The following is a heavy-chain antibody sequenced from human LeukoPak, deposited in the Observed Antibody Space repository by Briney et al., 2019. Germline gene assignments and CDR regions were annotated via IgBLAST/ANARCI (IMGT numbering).Heavy chain of an antibody. CDR2: IKQDGSEK. V-gene: IGHV3-7*01. Sequence: GGSLRLSCAASGFTFSSYWMSWVRQAPGKGLEWVANIKQDGSEKYYVDSVKGRFTISRDNAKNSLYLQMNSLRAEDTAVYYCARAKKIYCSSTSRYDNYYYYMDVWGKGTTVTVSS. CDR1: GFTFSSYW. CDR3: ARAKKIYCSSTSRYDNYYYYMDV. J-gene: IGHJ6*03. D-gene: IGHD2-2*01.